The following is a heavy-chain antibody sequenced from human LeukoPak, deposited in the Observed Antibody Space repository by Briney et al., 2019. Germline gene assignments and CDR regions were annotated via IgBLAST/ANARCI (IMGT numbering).Heavy chain of an antibody. Sequence: ASVKVSCKASGYTFTSYGISWVRQAPGQGLEWMGWISAYNGNTNYAQKLQGRVTMTRDMSTSTVYMELSSLRSEDTAVYYCARETTSGSYTRLFDYWGQGTLVTVSS. CDR3: ARETTSGSYTRLFDY. CDR2: ISAYNGNT. J-gene: IGHJ4*02. D-gene: IGHD1-26*01. CDR1: GYTFTSYG. V-gene: IGHV1-18*01.